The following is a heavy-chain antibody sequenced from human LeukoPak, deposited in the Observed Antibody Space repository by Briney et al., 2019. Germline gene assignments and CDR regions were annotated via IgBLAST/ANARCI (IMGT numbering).Heavy chain of an antibody. J-gene: IGHJ4*02. CDR2: IYTSGST. Sequence: SETLSLTCTVSGASISSGNYYWSWIRQAAGKGLEWIGRIYTSGSTTYNPTLQSRVPISADTYKNQLSLKLSSVTAADSAMYYCARESDLSNYDRTDYWGQGTLVTVSS. CDR1: GASISSGNYY. CDR3: ARESDLSNYDRTDY. V-gene: IGHV4-61*02. D-gene: IGHD4/OR15-4a*01.